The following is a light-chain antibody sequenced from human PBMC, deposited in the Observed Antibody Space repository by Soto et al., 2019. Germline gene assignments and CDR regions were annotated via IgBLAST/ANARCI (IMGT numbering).Light chain of an antibody. CDR2: DVS. V-gene: IGLV2-14*03. CDR3: SSYTSSSTVV. J-gene: IGLJ2*01. CDR1: SSDVGGYNY. Sequence: QPVLTQPASVSGSPGQSITISCTGTSSDVGGYNYVSWYQQHPGKAPKLMIYDVSNRPSGVSNRFSGSKSVNTASLTISVLQAEDEADYYCSSYTSSSTVVFGGGTKLTVL.